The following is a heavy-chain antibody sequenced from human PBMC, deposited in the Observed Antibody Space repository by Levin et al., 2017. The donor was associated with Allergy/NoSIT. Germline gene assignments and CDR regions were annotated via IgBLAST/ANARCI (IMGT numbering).Heavy chain of an antibody. V-gene: IGHV3-48*03. Sequence: PGGSLRLSCAASGFTFSSYEMNWVRQAPGKGLEWVSYISSSGSTIYYADSVKGRFTISRDNAKNSLYLQMNSLRAEDTAVYYCARELLTEDAFDIWGQGTMVTVSS. D-gene: IGHD2-21*02. CDR1: GFTFSSYE. CDR3: ARELLTEDAFDI. J-gene: IGHJ3*02. CDR2: ISSSGSTI.